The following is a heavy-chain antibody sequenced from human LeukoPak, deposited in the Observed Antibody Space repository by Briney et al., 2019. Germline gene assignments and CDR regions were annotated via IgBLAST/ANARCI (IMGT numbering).Heavy chain of an antibody. Sequence: ASVKVSCKASGYTFTSYYMHWVRQAPGQGLEWMGIINPSGGSTSYAQKFQGRVTMTRDTSTSTVYMELSSLRSEDTAVYYCATQRRGYSSSWYGVRAAFDIWGQGTMVTVSS. CDR2: INPSGGST. D-gene: IGHD6-13*01. CDR1: GYTFTSYY. V-gene: IGHV1-46*01. CDR3: ATQRRGYSSSWYGVRAAFDI. J-gene: IGHJ3*02.